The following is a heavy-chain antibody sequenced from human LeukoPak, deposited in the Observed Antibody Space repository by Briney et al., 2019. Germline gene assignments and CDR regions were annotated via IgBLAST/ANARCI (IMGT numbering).Heavy chain of an antibody. D-gene: IGHD3-10*01. Sequence: PGGSLRLSCAASGFTFSSFNMNWVRQAPGKGLEWVSSITSSSSFIYYADSVKGRFTISRDNAKNSLYLQMTSLRAEDTAVYYCAREFYGLGSFVDYWGQGTLVTVSS. V-gene: IGHV3-21*01. CDR2: ITSSSSFI. CDR1: GFTFSSFN. J-gene: IGHJ4*02. CDR3: AREFYGLGSFVDY.